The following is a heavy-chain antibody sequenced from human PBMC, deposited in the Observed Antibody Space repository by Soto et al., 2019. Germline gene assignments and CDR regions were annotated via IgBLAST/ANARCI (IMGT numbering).Heavy chain of an antibody. CDR2: IYHSGST. J-gene: IGHJ4*01. Sequence: PSETLSLTCTVSGGSIRSYYWSWVRQPPERGLEYIGYIYHSGSTNYNPSLKSRLTISVDTSKNQFSLKLSSVTAADTAVYYCARARQWLSSHYFDSWGHGTLVTVS. D-gene: IGHD6-19*01. CDR3: ARARQWLSSHYFDS. CDR1: GGSIRSYY. V-gene: IGHV4-59*01.